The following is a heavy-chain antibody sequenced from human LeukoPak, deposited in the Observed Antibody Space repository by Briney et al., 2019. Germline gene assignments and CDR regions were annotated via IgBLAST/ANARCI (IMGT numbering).Heavy chain of an antibody. CDR1: GYTFTGYY. V-gene: IGHV1-2*02. CDR3: ARNLAITLTWEGANY. Sequence: ASVKVSCKASGYTFTGYYMHWVPQAPGQGLEWMGWINPNSGGTNYAQKFHGRVTMTRDTSISTAYTELSRLRSDDTAVYYCARNLAITLTWEGANYWGQGTLVTVSS. D-gene: IGHD3-16*01. J-gene: IGHJ4*02. CDR2: INPNSGGT.